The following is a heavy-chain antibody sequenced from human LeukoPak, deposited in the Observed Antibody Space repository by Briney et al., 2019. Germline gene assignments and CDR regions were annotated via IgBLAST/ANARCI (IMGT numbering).Heavy chain of an antibody. Sequence: PGGSLRLSCAASGFTFSSYWISWVRQAPGKGLEWVANIKQDGSEKYYVDSVKGRFTISRDNAKNSLYLQMNSLRAEDTAVYYCAREYNWNQGAFDIWGQGTMVTVSS. D-gene: IGHD1-20*01. CDR2: IKQDGSEK. CDR3: AREYNWNQGAFDI. J-gene: IGHJ3*02. V-gene: IGHV3-7*01. CDR1: GFTFSSYW.